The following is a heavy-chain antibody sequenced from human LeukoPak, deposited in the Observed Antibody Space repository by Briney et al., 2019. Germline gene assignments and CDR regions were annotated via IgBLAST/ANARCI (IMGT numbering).Heavy chain of an antibody. V-gene: IGHV3-21*01. CDR1: GFTFSSYS. J-gene: IGHJ1*01. Sequence: KPGGSLRLSCAASGFTFSSYSMNWVRQAPGKGLEWDSSISSSSSYIYYADSVKGRFTISRDNAKNSLYLQMNSLIAEDTAVYYCARDLGRDGYSSEYFQHWGQGTLVTVSS. CDR2: ISSSSSYI. CDR3: ARDLGRDGYSSEYFQH. D-gene: IGHD5-24*01.